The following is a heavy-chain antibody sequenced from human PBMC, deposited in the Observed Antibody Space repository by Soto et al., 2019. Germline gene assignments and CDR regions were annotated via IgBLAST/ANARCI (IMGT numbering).Heavy chain of an antibody. CDR3: ARGGYYDNTWGKLSHYGLDV. CDR1: GYTFIRYG. CDR2: ISPYNDYT. J-gene: IGHJ6*02. V-gene: IGHV1-18*01. Sequence: ASVKVSYKASGYTFIRYGITWLRQAPGQGLEWMGWISPYNDYTIYAQKLQGRVTMTTDTSTRTVYLDLRSLKSDDTAVYYCARGGYYDNTWGKLSHYGLDVWGQGTSVTV. D-gene: IGHD3-16*01.